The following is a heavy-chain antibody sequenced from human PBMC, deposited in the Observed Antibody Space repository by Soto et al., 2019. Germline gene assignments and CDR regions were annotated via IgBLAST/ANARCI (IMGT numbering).Heavy chain of an antibody. D-gene: IGHD6-6*01. CDR2: IYYSGST. J-gene: IGHJ6*03. CDR3: ARAEYSSSRNYYYYYMDV. V-gene: IGHV4-31*03. Sequence: SETLSLTCTVSGGSISSGGYYWSWIRQHPGKGLEWIGYIYYSGSTYYNPSLKSRVTISVDTSKNQFSLKLSSVTAADTAVYYCARAEYSSSRNYYYYYMDVWGKGTTVTVSS. CDR1: GGSISSGGYY.